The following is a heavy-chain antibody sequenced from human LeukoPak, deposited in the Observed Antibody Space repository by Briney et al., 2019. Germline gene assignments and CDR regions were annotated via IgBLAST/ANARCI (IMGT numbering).Heavy chain of an antibody. CDR1: GYTFTSYG. D-gene: IGHD6-19*01. CDR2: ISAYNGNT. J-gene: IGHJ6*03. V-gene: IGHV1-18*01. CDR3: ARDYSGWGEYYYYMDV. Sequence: ASVKVSCKASGYTFTSYGISWVRQAPGQGLEWMGLISAYNGNTNYAQKLQGRVTMTTDTSTSTAYMELRSLRSDDTAVYYCARDYSGWGEYYYYMDVWGKGTTVTVSS.